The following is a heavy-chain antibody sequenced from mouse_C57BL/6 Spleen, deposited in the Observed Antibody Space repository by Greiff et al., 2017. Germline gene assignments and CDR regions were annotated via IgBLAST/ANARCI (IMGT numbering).Heavy chain of an antibody. D-gene: IGHD1-1*02. CDR1: GYTFTSYD. CDR2: IYPRDGST. V-gene: IGHV1-85*01. CDR3: ANYPWFAY. J-gene: IGHJ3*01. Sequence: QVQLKESGPELVKPGASVKLSCKASGYTFTSYDINWVKQRPGQGLEWIGWIYPRDGSTKYNEKFKGKATLTVYTSSSTAYMELHRLTSEDSAVYFFANYPWFAYWGQWTLVTVSA.